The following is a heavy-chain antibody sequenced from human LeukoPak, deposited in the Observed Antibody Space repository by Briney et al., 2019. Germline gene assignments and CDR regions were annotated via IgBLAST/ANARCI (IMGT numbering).Heavy chain of an antibody. CDR2: IYRDDDK. Sequence: SGPTLVNPTQTLTLTCTFSGFSLSTNGVGVGWIRQPPGKALEWLAVIYRDDDKRYSPSLKSRLTITKDTSENQVVLTLINMDLVDTATYYCAHIEDYVGDYWGQGTLVTVSS. D-gene: IGHD4-17*01. J-gene: IGHJ4*02. V-gene: IGHV2-5*02. CDR3: AHIEDYVGDY. CDR1: GFSLSTNGVG.